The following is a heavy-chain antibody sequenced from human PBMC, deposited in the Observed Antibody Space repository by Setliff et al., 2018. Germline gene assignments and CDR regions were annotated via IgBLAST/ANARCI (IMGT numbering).Heavy chain of an antibody. J-gene: IGHJ3*02. Sequence: WASVKVSCKASGYTFNSHGINWLRQAPGRGLEWLGWISPYSENTNYAQTVQDRIRVTTDTSTRTSYMELSGLRSDDTAVYFCARSSDSGYYHQRDAFDIWGQGTRVTVSS. V-gene: IGHV1-18*04. D-gene: IGHD3-22*01. CDR3: ARSSDSGYYHQRDAFDI. CDR2: ISPYSENT. CDR1: GYTFNSHG.